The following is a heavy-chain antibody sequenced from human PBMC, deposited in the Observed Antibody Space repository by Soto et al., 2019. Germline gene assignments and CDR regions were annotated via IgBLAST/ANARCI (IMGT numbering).Heavy chain of an antibody. J-gene: IGHJ4*02. D-gene: IGHD6-19*01. CDR3: ARDEPYSSGWYDY. CDR2: NYNSAST. CDR1: GGSINSYY. V-gene: IGHV4-59*01. Sequence: QVQLQESGSGLVKPSETLSLTCTVSGGSINSYYWTWIRQPPGKGLEWIGYNYNSASTNYNPSLKGRVTISLDTSKNQFSLKLTSVTAADTAVYYCARDEPYSSGWYDYWGQGILVTVSS.